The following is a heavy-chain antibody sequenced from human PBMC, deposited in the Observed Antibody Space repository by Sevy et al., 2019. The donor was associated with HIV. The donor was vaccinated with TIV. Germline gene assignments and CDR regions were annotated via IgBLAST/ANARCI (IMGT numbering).Heavy chain of an antibody. Sequence: GGSLRLSCEASGFTFSSYAMSWVRQAPGKGLEWVSAISSSGGTTFYAYSVKGRFTISRDNSKNTLFLQMNSLRAEDTAVYYCAKRPPSGSLDYWGQGTLVTVSS. CDR2: ISSSGGTT. V-gene: IGHV3-23*01. CDR3: AKRPPSGSLDY. D-gene: IGHD1-26*01. CDR1: GFTFSSYA. J-gene: IGHJ4*02.